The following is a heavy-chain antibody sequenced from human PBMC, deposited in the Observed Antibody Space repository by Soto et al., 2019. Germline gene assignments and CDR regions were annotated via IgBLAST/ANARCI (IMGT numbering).Heavy chain of an antibody. D-gene: IGHD1-20*01. CDR3: AKAKNDYNWDNRPPFDY. J-gene: IGHJ4*02. V-gene: IGHV3-23*01. CDR2: ISANDVGT. CDR1: GFTLRNYA. Sequence: GGSLRLSCEASGFTLRNYAMTWIRQAPGEGLEWVSLISANDVGTYYAESVKTRFTLSTDQSRNTVYLQMDSLRADDTAIYYCAKAKNDYNWDNRPPFDYWGQGTLVTVSS.